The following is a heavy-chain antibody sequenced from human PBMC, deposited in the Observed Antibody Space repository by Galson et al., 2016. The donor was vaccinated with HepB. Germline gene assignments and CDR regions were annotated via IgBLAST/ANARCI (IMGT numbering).Heavy chain of an antibody. CDR2: IKQDGSEK. V-gene: IGHV3-7*01. D-gene: IGHD6-13*01. CDR3: ARVGIGSSWYFDY. Sequence: SLRLSCAASGFTFSSYWMSWGRQGPGKGLEWVAIIKQDGSEKYYVDSVKGRFTISRDNAKKSLYLQMNSLRAEDTAVYYCARVGIGSSWYFDYWGQGTLVTVSS. CDR1: GFTFSSYW. J-gene: IGHJ4*02.